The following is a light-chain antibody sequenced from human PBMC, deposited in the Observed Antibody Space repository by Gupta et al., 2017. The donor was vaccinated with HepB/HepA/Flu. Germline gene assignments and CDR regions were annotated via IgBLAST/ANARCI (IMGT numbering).Light chain of an antibody. CDR1: ISNIGNNY. V-gene: IGLV1-51*01. J-gene: IGLJ1*01. CDR2: DNN. Sequence: QSVLTQPPSVSAAPGQKVTISCSGSISNIGNNYVSWYQQLPGTAPKLLIYDNNNRPSRIPDRFSGSKAGTSANLDNTGLQTGDEADYYCGAWDGRLSVYVFGPGTEVTVL. CDR3: GAWDGRLSVYV.